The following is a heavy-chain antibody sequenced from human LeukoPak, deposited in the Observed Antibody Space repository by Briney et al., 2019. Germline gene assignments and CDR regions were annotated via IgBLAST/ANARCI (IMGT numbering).Heavy chain of an antibody. D-gene: IGHD4-17*01. CDR1: GFTFNAYS. CDR2: INSGTNNI. CDR3: ARDQNGAGFDS. V-gene: IGHV3-48*04. J-gene: IGHJ4*02. Sequence: PGGSLRLSCAASGFTFNAYSMNWVRQAPGKGLEWISHINSGTNNIYYADSVKGRFIISRDNAKNSLFLQMNSLRADDTAVYYCARDQNGAGFDSWGQGILVTVSS.